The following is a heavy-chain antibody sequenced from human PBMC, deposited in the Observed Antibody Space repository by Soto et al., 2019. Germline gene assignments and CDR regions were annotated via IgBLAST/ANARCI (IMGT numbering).Heavy chain of an antibody. J-gene: IGHJ4*02. CDR3: ARDGIGGTTYRGYFDY. CDR2: IRRHTSVT. CDR1: GLTLSTSS. D-gene: IGHD1-7*01. V-gene: IGHV3-48*01. Sequence: TGGSLRLSCAAFGLTLSTSSMNWVRQAPGRGLEWISYIRRHTSVTAYADSVQGRFTISRDNSKNTLYLQMNSLRVEDTAVYYCARDGIGGTTYRGYFDYWGQGILVTVSS.